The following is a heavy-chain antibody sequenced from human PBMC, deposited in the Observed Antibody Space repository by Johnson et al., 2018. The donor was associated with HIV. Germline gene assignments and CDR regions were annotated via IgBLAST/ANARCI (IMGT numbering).Heavy chain of an antibody. Sequence: EVQLVESGGGLVQPGGSLRLSCAASGFTFSSYGMSWVRQAPGKGLEWVSSIKWHGGSTGYADSVKGRFNISRDNAKNSLYLQMNSLRAEDTALYYCARDESGSSWAFDVWGQGTMVTVSS. CDR1: GFTFSSYG. V-gene: IGHV3-20*04. D-gene: IGHD6-13*01. J-gene: IGHJ3*01. CDR3: ARDESGSSWAFDV. CDR2: IKWHGGST.